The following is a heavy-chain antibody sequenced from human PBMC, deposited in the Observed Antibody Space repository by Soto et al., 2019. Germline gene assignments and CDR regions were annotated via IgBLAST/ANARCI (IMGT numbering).Heavy chain of an antibody. Sequence: SETLSLTCTVSGGSISSTINYWGWIRQPPGKGLEWIGSIYYSGSTYYNPSLKSRVTISVDTSKNQFTLKLSSVTAADTAVYFCANFKAGSGWSHYHGMDVWGQGTTVTVSS. J-gene: IGHJ6*02. D-gene: IGHD6-19*01. CDR1: GGSISSTINY. V-gene: IGHV4-39*01. CDR2: IYYSGST. CDR3: ANFKAGSGWSHYHGMDV.